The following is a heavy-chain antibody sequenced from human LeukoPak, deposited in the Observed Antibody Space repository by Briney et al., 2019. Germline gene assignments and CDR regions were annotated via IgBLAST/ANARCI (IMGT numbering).Heavy chain of an antibody. V-gene: IGHV3-30-3*01. J-gene: IGHJ5*02. CDR1: GFTFSSYA. CDR3: ARHTVPYYYDSSGYYYGWFDP. D-gene: IGHD3-22*01. CDR2: ISYDGSNK. Sequence: GGSLRLSCAASGFTFSSYAMHWVRQAPGKGLEWVAVISYDGSNKYYADSVKGRFTISRDNSKNTLYLQMNSLRAEDTAVYYCARHTVPYYYDSSGYYYGWFDPWGQGTLVTVSS.